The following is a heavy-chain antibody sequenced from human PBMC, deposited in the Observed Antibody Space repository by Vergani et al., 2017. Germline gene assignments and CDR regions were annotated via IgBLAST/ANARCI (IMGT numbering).Heavy chain of an antibody. J-gene: IGHJ5*02. CDR1: GFTFSSYA. D-gene: IGHD4-17*01. V-gene: IGHV3-23*01. CDR3: AKDDNDYGDYTNWFDP. Sequence: EVQLLESGGGLVQPGGSLRLSCAASGFTFSSYAMSWVRQAPGKGLEWVSLISGSGGSTYSADSVKGRFTISRDNSKNTLYLQMNSLRAEDTAVYYCAKDDNDYGDYTNWFDPWGQGTLVTVSS. CDR2: ISGSGGST.